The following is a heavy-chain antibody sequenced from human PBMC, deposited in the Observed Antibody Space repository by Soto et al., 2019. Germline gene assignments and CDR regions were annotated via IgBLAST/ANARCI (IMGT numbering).Heavy chain of an antibody. V-gene: IGHV1-18*04. Sequence: QVQLVQSGAEVKKPGASVKVSCKASGYTFTSYGISWVRQAPGQGLEWMGCISAYNGNTHYAQKLQGRVNLTTDTSTRTADMELRSLRSDDTAGYYCASRRWLEHDYDYWGQGTLVTVSS. D-gene: IGHD1-1*01. J-gene: IGHJ4*02. CDR3: ASRRWLEHDYDY. CDR2: ISAYNGNT. CDR1: GYTFTSYG.